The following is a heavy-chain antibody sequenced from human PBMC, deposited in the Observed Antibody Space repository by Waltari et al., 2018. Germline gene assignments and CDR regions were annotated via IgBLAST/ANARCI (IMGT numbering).Heavy chain of an antibody. V-gene: IGHV4-34*01. CDR2: INHSGST. Sequence: QVQLQQWGAGLLKPSETLSLTCAVYGGSFSGYYWSWIRQPPGKGLEWIGEINHSGSTNYNPSLKSRVTISVDTSKNQFSLKLSSVTAADTAVYYCARAPRYRWFDPWGQGTLVTVSS. CDR3: ARAPRYRWFDP. D-gene: IGHD1-1*01. J-gene: IGHJ5*02. CDR1: GGSFSGYY.